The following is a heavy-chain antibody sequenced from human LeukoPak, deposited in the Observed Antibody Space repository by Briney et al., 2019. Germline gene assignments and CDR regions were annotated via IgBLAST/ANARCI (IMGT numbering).Heavy chain of an antibody. CDR3: ARQETTEISRTQFDP. Sequence: PSETLSLTCTVSGGSISSSSYYWGWIRQPPGKGLEWIGSIYYSGSTYYNPSLKSRVTISVDTSKNQFSLKLSFVTAADTAVYYCARQETTEISRTQFDPWGQGTLVTVSS. CDR1: GGSISSSSYY. J-gene: IGHJ5*02. V-gene: IGHV4-39*01. CDR2: IYYSGST. D-gene: IGHD4-17*01.